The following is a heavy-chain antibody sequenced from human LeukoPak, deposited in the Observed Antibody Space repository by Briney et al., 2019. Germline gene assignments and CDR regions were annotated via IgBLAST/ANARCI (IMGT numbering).Heavy chain of an antibody. CDR1: GFNFSSYA. CDR2: ISDGGDDK. D-gene: IGHD1-26*01. J-gene: IGHJ4*02. CDR3: AKDLGDSGPTPDSDY. Sequence: GRSLRLSCAASGFNFSSYAMHWVRQAPGKGLDWVAVISDGGDDKFYTDSVKGRFSISRDNSKNTLYLQMNSLRAEDTSVYYCAKDLGDSGPTPDSDYWGQGTLVTVSS. V-gene: IGHV3-30*10.